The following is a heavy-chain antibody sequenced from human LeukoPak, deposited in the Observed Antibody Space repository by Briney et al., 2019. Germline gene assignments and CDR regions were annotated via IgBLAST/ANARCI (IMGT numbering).Heavy chain of an antibody. J-gene: IGHJ2*01. Sequence: SETLSLTCAVYGASFSGYYWTWIRQSPGKGLEWIGEINHSGSTNYNPSPKSRVTISVDTSKNQFSLKLSSVTAADTAVYYCARGYDGSGYYYRNWYFDLWGRGTLVTVSS. V-gene: IGHV4-34*01. CDR2: INHSGST. CDR3: ARGYDGSGYYYRNWYFDL. D-gene: IGHD3-22*01. CDR1: GASFSGYY.